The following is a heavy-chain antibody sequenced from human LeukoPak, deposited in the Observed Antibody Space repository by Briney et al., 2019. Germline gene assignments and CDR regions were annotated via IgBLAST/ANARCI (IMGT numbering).Heavy chain of an antibody. CDR1: GGSISSGGYY. J-gene: IGHJ4*02. V-gene: IGHV4-31*03. CDR2: IYYSGST. CDR3: ARDRRGSTSVSVDRYFDY. D-gene: IGHD2-2*01. Sequence: SQTLSLTCTASGGSISSGGYYWSWIRQHPGKGLEWIGYIYYSGSTYYNPSLKSRVTTSVDTSKNQFSLKLSSVTAADTAVYYCARDRRGSTSVSVDRYFDYWGQGTLVTVSS.